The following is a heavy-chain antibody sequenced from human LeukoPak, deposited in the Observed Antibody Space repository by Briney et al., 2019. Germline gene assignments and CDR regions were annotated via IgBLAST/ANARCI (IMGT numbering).Heavy chain of an antibody. CDR1: GYTFTSYG. CDR3: ARGDYDSSGYYYPYYFDY. Sequence: ASVKVSCKASGYTFTSYGISWVRQAPGQGLEWMGWIIAYNGNTNYAQKLQGRVTMTTDTSTSTAYMELRSLRSDDTAVYYCARGDYDSSGYYYPYYFDYWGQGTLVTVSS. J-gene: IGHJ4*02. CDR2: IIAYNGNT. D-gene: IGHD3-22*01. V-gene: IGHV1-18*01.